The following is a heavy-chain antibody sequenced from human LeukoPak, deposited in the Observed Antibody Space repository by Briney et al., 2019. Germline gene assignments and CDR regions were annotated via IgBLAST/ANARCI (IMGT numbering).Heavy chain of an antibody. V-gene: IGHV4-34*01. J-gene: IGHJ4*02. Sequence: SETLSLTCAVYGGSLRGYYWSWLRQPPGKGLEWIGEINHSGSTNYIPSLKSRVTISLDTSMKKFSLKLNSVTAADTAVYYCASTERCSTTCPLDYWGQGTLVTVSS. D-gene: IGHD2-2*01. CDR3: ASTERCSTTCPLDY. CDR1: GGSLRGYY. CDR2: INHSGST.